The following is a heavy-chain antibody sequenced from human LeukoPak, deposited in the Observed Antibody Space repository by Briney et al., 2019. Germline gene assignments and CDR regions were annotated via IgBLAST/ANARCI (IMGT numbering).Heavy chain of an antibody. CDR3: SKPVDFDPADALDV. V-gene: IGHV3-23*01. CDR1: GFAFGSYA. J-gene: IGHJ3*01. Sequence: GGSLRLSCAASGFAFGSYAMGWVRQAPGKGLEWVSAISGSDDSTYYADSVKGRFTTSRDKSKNTLYLQMNSLRAEDTAVYYCSKPVDFDPADALDVWGQGTMVTVSS. D-gene: IGHD3-9*01. CDR2: ISGSDDST.